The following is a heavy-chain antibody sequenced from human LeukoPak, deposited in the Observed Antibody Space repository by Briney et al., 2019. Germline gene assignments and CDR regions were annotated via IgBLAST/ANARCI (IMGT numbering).Heavy chain of an antibody. CDR1: GGSISSYY. J-gene: IGHJ4*02. CDR3: ARDRGGRSGYEIDY. CDR2: IYYSGST. V-gene: IGHV4-59*01. Sequence: SETLSLTCTVSGGSISSYYWSWIRQPPGKGLEWIGYIYYSGSTNYNPSLKSRVAISVDTSKNQFSLKLSSVTAADTAVYYCARDRGGRSGYEIDYWGQGTLVTVSS. D-gene: IGHD5-12*01.